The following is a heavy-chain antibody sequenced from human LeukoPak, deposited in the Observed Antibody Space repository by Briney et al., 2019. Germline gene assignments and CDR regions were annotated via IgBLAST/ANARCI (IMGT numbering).Heavy chain of an antibody. CDR1: GGSISTSY. D-gene: IGHD3-22*01. CDR2: IFYSGTT. Sequence: PSETLSLTCAVSGGSISTSYWSWIRQPPGKGLEWIGNIFYSGTTNYNPSLKSRLTMSVDASKNQFSLRLSSVTAADSAVYYCASDMGKYYDSSGSYSWYFDLWGRGTLVTVSS. CDR3: ASDMGKYYDSSGSYSWYFDL. J-gene: IGHJ2*01. V-gene: IGHV4-59*01.